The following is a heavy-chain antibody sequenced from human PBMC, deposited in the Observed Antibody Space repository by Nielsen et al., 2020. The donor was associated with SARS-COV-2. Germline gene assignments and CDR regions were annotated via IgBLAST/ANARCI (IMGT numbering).Heavy chain of an antibody. CDR3: VRESSSWFDP. CDR1: GGSISSGGYS. Sequence: SETLSLTCAVSGGSISSGGYSWSWIRQPPGKGLEWIGYIYHSGSTYYNPSLKSRVTISVDRSKNQFSLKLSSVTAADTAVYYCVRESSSWFDPWGQGTLVTVSS. J-gene: IGHJ5*02. D-gene: IGHD2-2*01. CDR2: IYHSGST. V-gene: IGHV4-30-2*01.